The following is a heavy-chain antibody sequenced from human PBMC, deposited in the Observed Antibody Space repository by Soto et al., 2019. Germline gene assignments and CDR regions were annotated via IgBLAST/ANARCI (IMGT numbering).Heavy chain of an antibody. D-gene: IGHD2-21*02. J-gene: IGHJ5*02. Sequence: QVHLHESGPGLVKPSETLSLTCTVSNDSISNYYWNWIRQSPGKGLEWIGYISYPGTTNYNPSLKSRVAISLDTSKKQFSLPLSSVTAADTAVYFCARGGVMVTDNWLDPWGQGTLVTVSS. CDR3: ARGGVMVTDNWLDP. CDR2: ISYPGTT. CDR1: NDSISNYY. V-gene: IGHV4-59*08.